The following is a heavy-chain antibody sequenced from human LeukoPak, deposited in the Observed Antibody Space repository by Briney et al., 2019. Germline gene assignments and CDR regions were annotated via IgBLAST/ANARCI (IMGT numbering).Heavy chain of an antibody. CDR1: GGSISSSSYY. D-gene: IGHD6-19*01. Sequence: PSETLSLTCTVSGGSISSSSYYWGWIRQPPGEGLEWIGSIYYSGSTYYNPSLKSRVTISVDTSKNQFSLKLSSVTAADTAVYYCARQGVAGYPPIPTNWFDPWGQGTLVTVSS. J-gene: IGHJ5*02. CDR3: ARQGVAGYPPIPTNWFDP. CDR2: IYYSGST. V-gene: IGHV4-39*01.